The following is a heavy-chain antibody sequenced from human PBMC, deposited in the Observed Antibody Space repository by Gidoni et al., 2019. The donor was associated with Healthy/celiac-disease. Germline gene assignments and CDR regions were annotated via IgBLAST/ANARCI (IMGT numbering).Heavy chain of an antibody. CDR1: GGTFSSYA. J-gene: IGHJ4*02. V-gene: IGHV1-69*01. CDR3: ARAVMVQGVIMWGPFDY. Sequence: QVQLVQSGAEVKKPGSSVQVSCKASGGTFSSYAISWVRQAPGQGLEWMGGIIPIFGTANYAKKFKGRVTITADESTSTAYMELSSRRSEDTAVYYCARAVMVQGVIMWGPFDYWGQGTLVTVSS. D-gene: IGHD3-10*01. CDR2: IIPIFGTA.